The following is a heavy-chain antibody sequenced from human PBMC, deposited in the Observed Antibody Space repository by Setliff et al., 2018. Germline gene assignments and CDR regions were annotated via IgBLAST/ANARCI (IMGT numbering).Heavy chain of an antibody. V-gene: IGHV1-69*06. D-gene: IGHD6-13*01. Sequence: SVKVSCKASGDTFSTYSLSWVRQAPGQGLEWMGGIIPLLETAKYAQKFQGRVTITADKSTNTGYMEMGNLTSDDTAVYYCARAGSAAAGRKGIFEYWGQGTWVTVSS. CDR3: ARAGSAAAGRKGIFEY. CDR1: GDTFSTYS. J-gene: IGHJ4*02. CDR2: IIPLLETA.